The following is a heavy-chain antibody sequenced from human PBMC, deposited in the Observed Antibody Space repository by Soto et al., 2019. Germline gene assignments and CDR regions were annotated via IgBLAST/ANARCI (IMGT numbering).Heavy chain of an antibody. CDR2: INNVGTAI. J-gene: IGHJ6*02. D-gene: IGHD2-2*01. CDR1: GLALSDRQ. CDR3: ATDLTGYAIDV. V-gene: IGHV3-48*03. Sequence: EVHLVESGGGLVQPGGSLRLSCVGSGLALSDRQMDWVRQAPGKGLEWVSYINNVGTAIYYADSVRGRFTISRDNAKNSLFLQMNGLRVEDTAIYYCATDLTGYAIDVWGQGTTVTVSS.